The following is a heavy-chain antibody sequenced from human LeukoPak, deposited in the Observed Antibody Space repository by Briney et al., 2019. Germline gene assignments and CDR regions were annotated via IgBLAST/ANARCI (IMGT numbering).Heavy chain of an antibody. CDR2: MNPNSGKT. J-gene: IGHJ5*02. D-gene: IGHD3-10*01. Sequence: ASVKASCTASGYTFTSYDINWVRQATGQGLGWMGWMNPNSGKTGYATKFQGRVTITRNSSIRTAYTALSSLRSEDTAVYYCARGLYGSGRRRNWFDPWGQGTLVTVSS. V-gene: IGHV1-8*03. CDR3: ARGLYGSGRRRNWFDP. CDR1: GYTFTSYD.